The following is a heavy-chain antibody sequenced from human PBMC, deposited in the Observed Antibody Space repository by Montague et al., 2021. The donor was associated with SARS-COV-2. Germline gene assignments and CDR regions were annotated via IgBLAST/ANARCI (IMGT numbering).Heavy chain of an antibody. V-gene: IGHV4-39*07. CDR2: IYYSGST. CDR1: GGSISSNSYY. D-gene: IGHD3-22*01. CDR3: AREGGWLSRGSYYFDY. J-gene: IGHJ4*02. Sequence: SETLSLTCTVSGGSISSNSYYWGWIRQPPGKGLEWIGSIYYSGSTYYNPSLKSRVTISVDTSKNQFSLKLSSATAADTAVYYCAREGGWLSRGSYYFDYWGQGTLVTVSS.